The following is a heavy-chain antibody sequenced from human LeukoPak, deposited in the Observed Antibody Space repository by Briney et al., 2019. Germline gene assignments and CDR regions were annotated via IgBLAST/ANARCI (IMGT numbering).Heavy chain of an antibody. V-gene: IGHV4-61*02. CDR2: IYTSGST. CDR3: ARAGKGWLQLFDY. J-gene: IGHJ4*02. CDR1: GGSISSGSYY. D-gene: IGHD5-24*01. Sequence: PSQTLSLTCTVSGGSISSGSYYWSWIRQPAGKGLEWIGRIYTSGSTNYNPSLKSRVTISVDTSKNQFSLKLSSVTAADTAVCYCARAGKGWLQLFDYWGQGTLVTVSS.